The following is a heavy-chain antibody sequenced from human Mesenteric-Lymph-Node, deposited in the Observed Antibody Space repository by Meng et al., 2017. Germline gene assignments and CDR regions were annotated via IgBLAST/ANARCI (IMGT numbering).Heavy chain of an antibody. CDR2: IRTKAYGRST. J-gene: IGHJ4*02. D-gene: IGHD5-24*01. Sequence: GESLKISCPTPGFTFGDYAMNWFRQAPGKGLEWVSLIRTKAYGRSTEYAASVKGRFTISRDDSKSTAYLQMNSLKTEDTAVYYCTRTYNLEATPLYWGQGTLVTVSS. CDR3: TRTYNLEATPLY. CDR1: GFTFGDYA. V-gene: IGHV3-49*03.